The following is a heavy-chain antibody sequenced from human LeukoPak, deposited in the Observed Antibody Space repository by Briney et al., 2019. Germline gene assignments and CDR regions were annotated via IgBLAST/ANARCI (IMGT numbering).Heavy chain of an antibody. V-gene: IGHV3-21*01. CDR2: ISSSSSYI. CDR1: GFTFDDYA. J-gene: IGHJ4*02. CDR3: ASSGIVVVTAIDY. D-gene: IGHD2-21*02. Sequence: GGSLRLSCAASGFTFDDYAMHWVRQAPGKGLEWVSSISSSSSYIYYADSVKGRFTISRDNAKNSLYLQMNSLRAEDTAVYYCASSGIVVVTAIDYWGQGTLVTVSS.